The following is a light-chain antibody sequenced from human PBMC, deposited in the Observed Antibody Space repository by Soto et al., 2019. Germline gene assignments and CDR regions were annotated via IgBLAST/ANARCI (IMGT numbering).Light chain of an antibody. Sequence: EIVLTQSPATLSLSPGERATLSCRASQSVSSYLAWYQQKPGQAPRLLMYDASNRATGIPARFSGSGSGIGFTLTISSLEPEDFAVYYCQQRSDWPLTFGGGTQVEIK. CDR1: QSVSSY. CDR2: DAS. J-gene: IGKJ4*01. CDR3: QQRSDWPLT. V-gene: IGKV3-11*01.